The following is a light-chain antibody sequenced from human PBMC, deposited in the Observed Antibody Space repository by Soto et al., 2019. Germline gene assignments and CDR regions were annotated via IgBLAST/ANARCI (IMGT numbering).Light chain of an antibody. Sequence: EMVMTQSPATLSVSPGERVTLSCRASESVHRNLAWYPQKPGQGPSLLIYYASPRATGVPDRFTGSGSGTEFXXXIXSLXSEDSGVYHCQHYNNWPPTFGPGTKVEIK. CDR1: ESVHRN. V-gene: IGKV3-15*01. J-gene: IGKJ3*01. CDR2: YAS. CDR3: QHYNNWPPT.